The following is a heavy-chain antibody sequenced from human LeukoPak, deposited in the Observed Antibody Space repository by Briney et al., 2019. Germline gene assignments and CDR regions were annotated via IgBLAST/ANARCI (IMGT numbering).Heavy chain of an antibody. Sequence: GGSLRLSCAASGFTFSSYAMSWVRQAPGKGLEWVSAISGSGGSTYYADSVKGRFTISRDNSKNTLYLQMDSLRAEDTAVYYCGKEGGGSYIFDYWGQGTLVTVSS. CDR3: GKEGGGSYIFDY. J-gene: IGHJ4*02. CDR1: GFTFSSYA. D-gene: IGHD1-26*01. CDR2: ISGSGGST. V-gene: IGHV3-23*01.